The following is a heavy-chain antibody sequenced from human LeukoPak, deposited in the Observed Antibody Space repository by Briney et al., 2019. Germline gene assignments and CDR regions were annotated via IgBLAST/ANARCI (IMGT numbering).Heavy chain of an antibody. CDR3: ARRGQAGYNLWYFDY. CDR2: IYPGDSDT. J-gene: IGHJ4*02. D-gene: IGHD5-24*01. V-gene: IGHV5-51*01. CDR1: GYPFPTYW. Sequence: GESLKISCKGSGYPFPTYWIGWVRQMPGKGLEWMGIIYPGDSDTRYSPSFQGQVTISVDKSISTAYLQWNSLKAWDTAMYYCARRGQAGYNLWYFDYWGQGTLVTVSS.